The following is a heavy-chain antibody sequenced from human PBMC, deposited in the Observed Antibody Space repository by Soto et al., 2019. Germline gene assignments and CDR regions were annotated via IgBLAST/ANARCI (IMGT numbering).Heavy chain of an antibody. D-gene: IGHD2-8*01. CDR1: GGSFSGYY. CDR2: INHSGST. Sequence: ASETLSLTCAVYGGSFSGYYWSWIRQPPGKGLEWIGEINHSGSTNYNPSLKSRVTISVDTSKNQFSLKLSSVTAADTAVYYCARTPHMCTNGVCYHENTDWFDPWGQGTLVTGSS. J-gene: IGHJ5*02. V-gene: IGHV4-34*01. CDR3: ARTPHMCTNGVCYHENTDWFDP.